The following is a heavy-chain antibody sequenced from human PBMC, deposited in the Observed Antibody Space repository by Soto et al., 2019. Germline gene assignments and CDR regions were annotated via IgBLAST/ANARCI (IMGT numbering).Heavy chain of an antibody. J-gene: IGHJ4*02. D-gene: IGHD3-10*01. CDR2: INAGTGNT. CDR3: AREAFGSGSYPLDY. CDR1: GYTFTKYS. Sequence: QVQLVQSGAEVKKPGASVKVSCKASGYTFTKYSMQWVRQASGQRLEWMGWINAGTGNTRCSQKFQDRVTITRDTSASTAYMELSSLTSEDTALYYCAREAFGSGSYPLDYWGQGTLVTVSS. V-gene: IGHV1-3*01.